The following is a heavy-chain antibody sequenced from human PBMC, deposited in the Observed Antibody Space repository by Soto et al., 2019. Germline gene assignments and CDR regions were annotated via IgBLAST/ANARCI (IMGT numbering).Heavy chain of an antibody. V-gene: IGHV1-3*01. J-gene: IGHJ5*02. CDR3: ARGPSRHEYSSLSVAGWFDP. CDR2: INAGNGNT. CDR1: GYTFTSYA. D-gene: IGHD6-6*01. Sequence: GASVKVSCKASGYTFTSYAMHWVRQAPGQRLEWMGWINAGNGNTKSSQKFQGRVTITRDTSASTAYMELSRLKSEGTAVYYCARGPSRHEYSSLSVAGWFDPWGHGTLVTVSS.